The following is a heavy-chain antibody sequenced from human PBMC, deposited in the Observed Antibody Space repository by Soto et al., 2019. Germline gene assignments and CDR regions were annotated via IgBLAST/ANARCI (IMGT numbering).Heavy chain of an antibody. Sequence: GGSLRLSCATSGFTFSHCGFHWVRQAPGKGLEWVAFIWHNGSKQYYADSVKGRFTITRDNSKNTLYLGMNSLRGDDTAVYFCARDEGATRTYYFDYWGQGALVTVSS. CDR2: IWHNGSKQ. V-gene: IGHV3-33*01. CDR1: GFTFSHCG. CDR3: ARDEGATRTYYFDY. J-gene: IGHJ4*02.